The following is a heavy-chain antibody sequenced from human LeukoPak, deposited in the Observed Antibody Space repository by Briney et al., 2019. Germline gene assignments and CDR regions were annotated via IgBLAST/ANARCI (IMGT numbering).Heavy chain of an antibody. V-gene: IGHV3-30*02. D-gene: IGHD3-16*02. Sequence: GGSLRLSCAASGFTFSSYGMHWVRQAPGKGLEWVAFIRYDGSNKYYADSVKGRFTISRDNPKNTLYLQMNSLRAEDTAVYYCAKDELSFRIAYYFDYWGQGTLVTVSS. J-gene: IGHJ4*02. CDR1: GFTFSSYG. CDR3: AKDELSFRIAYYFDY. CDR2: IRYDGSNK.